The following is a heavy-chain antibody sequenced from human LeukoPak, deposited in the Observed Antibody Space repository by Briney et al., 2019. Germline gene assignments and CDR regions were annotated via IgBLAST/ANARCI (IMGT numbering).Heavy chain of an antibody. Sequence: PGESLRLSCIVSGFIVSTNYMTWVRQAPGKGLEWVALLDANGDRYYADSVKGRFTISRDNSKNTLYLQMNSLRAEDTAVYYCAKDRSGSYSQGLDYWGQGTLVTVSS. CDR1: GFIVSTNY. J-gene: IGHJ4*02. CDR2: LDANGDR. CDR3: AKDRSGSYSQGLDY. D-gene: IGHD1-26*01. V-gene: IGHV3-66*03.